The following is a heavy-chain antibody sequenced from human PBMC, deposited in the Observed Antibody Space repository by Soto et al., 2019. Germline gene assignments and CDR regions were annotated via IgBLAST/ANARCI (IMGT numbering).Heavy chain of an antibody. CDR3: ARGIVDVVVPAALFDP. CDR1: GGSISSSSYY. Sequence: SETLSLTCTVSGGSISSSSYYWGWIRQPPGKGLEWIGSIYYRGSTYYNQSLKSRVTISVDTSKNQLSLKLSSVTAADTAVYYCARGIVDVVVPAALFDPWGQGTLVT. J-gene: IGHJ5*02. D-gene: IGHD2-2*01. CDR2: IYYRGST. V-gene: IGHV4-39*07.